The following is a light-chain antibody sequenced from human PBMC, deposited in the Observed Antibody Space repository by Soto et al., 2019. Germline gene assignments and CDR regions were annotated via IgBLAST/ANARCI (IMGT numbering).Light chain of an antibody. CDR3: CSYAGSSTDIYV. Sequence: QSALTQPASVSGSPGQSITISCTGTSSDVGSYNLVSWYQQHPGKAPKLMIYEGSKRPSGVSNRFSGSKSGNTASLTISGLQAEDEADYYCCSYAGSSTDIYVFGTGTKVTVL. J-gene: IGLJ1*01. V-gene: IGLV2-23*01. CDR1: SSDVGSYNL. CDR2: EGS.